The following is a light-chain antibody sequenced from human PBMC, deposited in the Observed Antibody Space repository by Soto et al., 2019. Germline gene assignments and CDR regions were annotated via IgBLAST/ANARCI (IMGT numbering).Light chain of an antibody. CDR1: NSNIGTNS. CDR3: AAWDDSLNGDVE. J-gene: IGLJ3*02. CDR2: RTD. V-gene: IGLV1-44*01. Sequence: QSVLTQPPSASGTPGQRVTISCSGSNSNIGTNSVVWFQQLPGTAPKLLIYRTDQRPSGVPDRFSGSKSGTSASLAINGLQSEDEAIYHCAAWDDSLNGDVEFGGGTKVTVL.